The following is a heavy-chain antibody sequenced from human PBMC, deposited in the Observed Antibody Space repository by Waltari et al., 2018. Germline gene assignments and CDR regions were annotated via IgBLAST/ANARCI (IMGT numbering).Heavy chain of an antibody. CDR2: ISYDGSNK. V-gene: IGHV3-30*16. D-gene: IGHD3-16*01. CDR1: GFTFSSYA. J-gene: IGHJ3*02. Sequence: QVQLVESGGGVVQPGRSLRLSCAASGFTFSSYAMHWVRQAPGKGLEWVAVISYDGSNKYYADSGKGRFTISRDNSKNTLYLQMNSLRAEDTAVYYCARGGSTIAPLGHAFDIWGQGTMVTVSS. CDR3: ARGGSTIAPLGHAFDI.